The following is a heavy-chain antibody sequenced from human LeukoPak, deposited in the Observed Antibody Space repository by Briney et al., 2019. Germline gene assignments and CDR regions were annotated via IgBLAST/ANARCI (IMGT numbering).Heavy chain of an antibody. CDR2: IIPILYIT. D-gene: IGHD5-12*01. J-gene: IGHJ4*02. V-gene: IGHV1-69*10. CDR1: GGTFNIYT. CDR3: ARAVRGYSRYDRPSFDY. Sequence: AVRVSFEASGGTFNIYTISWGRQAPGKGGEGRGRIIPILYITNYAHKFHGRVTITADNFTSTVYMELSSLRSEDTAVYYCARAVRGYSRYDRPSFDYWGQGTLVTVSS.